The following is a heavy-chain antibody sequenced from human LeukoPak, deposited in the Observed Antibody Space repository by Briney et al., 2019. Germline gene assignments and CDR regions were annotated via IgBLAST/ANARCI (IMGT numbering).Heavy chain of an antibody. J-gene: IGHJ4*02. CDR3: AKGPDYYDSSGYYNY. CDR2: ISGSGGST. Sequence: PGGSLRLSCAASGLTFSTYAMSWVRQAPGKGLEWVSAISGSGGSTYYADSVKGRFTISRDNSKNTLYLQMNSLRAEDTAVYYCAKGPDYYDSSGYYNYWGQGTLVTVSS. V-gene: IGHV3-23*01. CDR1: GLTFSTYA. D-gene: IGHD3-22*01.